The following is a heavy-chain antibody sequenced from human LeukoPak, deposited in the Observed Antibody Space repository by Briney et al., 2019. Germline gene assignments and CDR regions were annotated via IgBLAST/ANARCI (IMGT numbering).Heavy chain of an antibody. D-gene: IGHD3-9*01. CDR1: GFTFSNYA. V-gene: IGHV3-23*01. J-gene: IGHJ4*02. CDR2: IVGSGGST. Sequence: GASLRLSCAASGFTFSNYAMSWVRQAPGKGLEWVSAIVGSGGSTYYADSVKGRFTISRDNPKNTLYLQMNSLRAEDTAVYYGAKWGDYDILTGYYDSDYWGQGTLVTVSS. CDR3: AKWGDYDILTGYYDSDY.